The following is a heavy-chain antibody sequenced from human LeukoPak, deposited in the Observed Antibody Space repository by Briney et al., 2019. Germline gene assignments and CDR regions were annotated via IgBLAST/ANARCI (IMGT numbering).Heavy chain of an antibody. CDR3: ARGNWEVITPDY. CDR2: IYYSGST. Sequence: PSETLSLTCTVSGGSISGYYWSWIRQPPGKGLEWIGYIYYSGSTNYNPSLKSRVTISIDTSKNQFSLKLSSVTAADTAVYYCARGNWEVITPDYWGQGTLVTVSS. J-gene: IGHJ4*02. CDR1: GGSISGYY. V-gene: IGHV4-59*01. D-gene: IGHD3-22*01.